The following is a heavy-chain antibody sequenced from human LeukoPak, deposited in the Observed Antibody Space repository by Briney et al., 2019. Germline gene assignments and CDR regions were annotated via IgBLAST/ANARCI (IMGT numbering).Heavy chain of an antibody. Sequence: SVKVSCKASGGTFSSYAISWVRQAPGQGLEWMGGIIPIFGTANYAQKFQGRVTITTDESTSTAYMELSSLRSEDTAVYYCARGEQQLVLSPSWFDPWGQGTLVTVSS. D-gene: IGHD6-13*01. J-gene: IGHJ5*02. CDR2: IIPIFGTA. CDR3: ARGEQQLVLSPSWFDP. V-gene: IGHV1-69*05. CDR1: GGTFSSYA.